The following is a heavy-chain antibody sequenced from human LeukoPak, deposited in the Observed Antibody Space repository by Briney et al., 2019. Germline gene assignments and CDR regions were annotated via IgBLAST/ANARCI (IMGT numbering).Heavy chain of an antibody. V-gene: IGHV1-18*01. Sequence: GASVKVSCKASGYTFTSYGISWVRQAPGQGLEWMGWISAYNGNTNYAQKLQGRVTMTTDTSTSTAYMELRSLRSDDTAVYYCARHEKNIVVVPAAWGGFDHWGQGTLVTVSS. CDR3: ARHEKNIVVVPAAWGGFDH. CDR2: ISAYNGNT. J-gene: IGHJ4*02. CDR1: GYTFTSYG. D-gene: IGHD2-2*01.